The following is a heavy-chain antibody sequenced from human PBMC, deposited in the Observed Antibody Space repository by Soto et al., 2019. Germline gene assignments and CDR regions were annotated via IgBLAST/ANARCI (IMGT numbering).Heavy chain of an antibody. D-gene: IGHD3-10*01. J-gene: IGHJ5*02. CDR3: VRDRYSSSGWFDP. CDR1: GDSVSSYSAA. CDR2: TYYRSRFFS. Sequence: SQTLSLTCAISGDSVSSYSAAWNWIRQSPSGGLEWLGRTYYRSRFFSDYAESVKSRIIINPDTSKNQFSLQLKSVTPEDTAVYYCVRDRYSSSGWFDPWGQGTPVTVTS. V-gene: IGHV6-1*01.